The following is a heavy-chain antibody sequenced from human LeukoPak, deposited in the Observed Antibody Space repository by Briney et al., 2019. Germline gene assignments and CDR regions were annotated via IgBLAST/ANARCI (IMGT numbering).Heavy chain of an antibody. D-gene: IGHD3-10*01. CDR2: ISSNGGST. Sequence: PGGSLRLSCAASGFTFSSYAMHWVRQAPGKGLEYVSAISSNGGSTYYANSVKGRFTISRDNSKNTLYLQMGSLRAEDMAVYYCARGGITMVRGVTSPDYWGQGTLVTVSS. V-gene: IGHV3-64*01. CDR1: GFTFSSYA. J-gene: IGHJ4*02. CDR3: ARGGITMVRGVTSPDY.